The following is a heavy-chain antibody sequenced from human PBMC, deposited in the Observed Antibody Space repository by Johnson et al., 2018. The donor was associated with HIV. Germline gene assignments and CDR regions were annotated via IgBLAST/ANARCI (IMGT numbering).Heavy chain of an antibody. D-gene: IGHD3-10*01. CDR3: AKGVSKSLDAFDI. Sequence: QVQLVESGGGLAQPGGSLRLSCAASGFTFSSNVMSWVRQAPGKGLEWVAFIRYDGSNKYYADSVKGRFTISRDNSKNTLYLQMNSLRAEDTAVYYCAKGVSKSLDAFDIWGQGTMVTVSS. J-gene: IGHJ3*02. CDR1: GFTFSSNV. V-gene: IGHV3-30*02. CDR2: IRYDGSNK.